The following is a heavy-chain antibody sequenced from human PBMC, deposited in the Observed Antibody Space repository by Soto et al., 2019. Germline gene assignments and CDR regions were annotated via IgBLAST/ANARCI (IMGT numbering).Heavy chain of an antibody. CDR3: AIIATSGGGDAFDS. V-gene: IGHV3-30-3*01. CDR1: GFTFSNYA. J-gene: IGHJ3*02. D-gene: IGHD6-13*01. CDR2: ILSDEINK. Sequence: QVQLVESGGGVVQPGRSLRLSCAASGFTFSNYAMHWVRQAPGKGLEWVAAILSDEINKYSADSVKGRFTISRDNSKNTLFLQRNSLRPEETAVYYCAIIATSGGGDAFDSWGQGTMVTVSS.